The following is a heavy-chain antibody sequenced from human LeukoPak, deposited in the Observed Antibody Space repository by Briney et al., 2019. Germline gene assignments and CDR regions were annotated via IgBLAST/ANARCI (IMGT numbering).Heavy chain of an antibody. D-gene: IGHD4-17*01. CDR3: ARGDYGDYGDFYYYGLDV. V-gene: IGHV4-61*02. CDR1: GGSISSGSYY. J-gene: IGHJ6*02. CDR2: IYTSGST. Sequence: SETLSLTCTVSGGSISSGSYYWSWIRQPAGKGLEWIGRIYTSGSTNYNPSLKSRVTISVDRSKNQFSLKLNSVTAADTAVYYCARGDYGDYGDFYYYGLDVRGQGTTVTVSS.